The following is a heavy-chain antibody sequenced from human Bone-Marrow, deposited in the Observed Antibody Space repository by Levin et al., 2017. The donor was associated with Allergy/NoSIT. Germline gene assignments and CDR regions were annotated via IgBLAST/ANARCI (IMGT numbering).Heavy chain of an antibody. CDR3: ARIYDSTGYYSGVGAFDI. Sequence: GESLKISCAASVFTFDAYWMTWVRQAPGKGLEWVAKIKYDGSETKHVDSVKGRFTIARDNGKNLLFLQMNSLRAEDTAVYYCARIYDSTGYYSGVGAFDIWGRGTMVTVSS. CDR2: IKYDGSET. J-gene: IGHJ3*02. D-gene: IGHD3-22*01. V-gene: IGHV3-7*01. CDR1: VFTFDAYW.